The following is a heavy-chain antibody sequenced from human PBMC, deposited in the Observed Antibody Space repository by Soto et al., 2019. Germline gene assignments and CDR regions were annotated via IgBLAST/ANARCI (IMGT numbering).Heavy chain of an antibody. CDR1: GFTFSSYS. J-gene: IGHJ4*02. CDR2: ISSSSSYI. V-gene: IGHV3-21*01. Sequence: PGGSLRLSCAASGFTFSSYSMNWVRQAPGKGLEWVSSISSSSSYIYYADSVKGRFTISRDNAKNSLYLQMNSLRAEDTAVYYCARGQWLLRLPDYWGQGTLVTVSS. D-gene: IGHD6-19*01. CDR3: ARGQWLLRLPDY.